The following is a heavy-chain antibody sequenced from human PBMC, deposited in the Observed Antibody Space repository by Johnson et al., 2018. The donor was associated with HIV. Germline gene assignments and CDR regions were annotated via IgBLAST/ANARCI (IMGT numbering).Heavy chain of an antibody. D-gene: IGHD2/OR15-2a*01. CDR2: ISWNSGST. J-gene: IGHJ3*02. V-gene: IGHV3-9*01. CDR1: GFTFDDYA. Sequence: VQLVESGGGLVQPGRSLRLSCAASGFTFDDYAMHWVRQAPGKGLEWVSGISWNSGSTHYADSVRGRFTISRDNAKNSLYLQMKSLRAEDTALYYCAREEEYRYAFDIWGQGTMVTVSS. CDR3: AREEEYRYAFDI.